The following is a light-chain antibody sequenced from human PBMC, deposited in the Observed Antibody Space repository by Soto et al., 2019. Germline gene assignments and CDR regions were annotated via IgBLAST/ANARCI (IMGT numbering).Light chain of an antibody. CDR1: QSVNLN. J-gene: IGKJ4*01. CDR2: GAS. Sequence: EIVMTQSPATLSVSPGETATLSCRASQSVNLNLAWYQQKPGQAPRLLIYGASIRATGIPARFSGSGAVTEFTLIIISLQSEDSVVYYCQQCVSWPPLTFGGGTTVEIK. V-gene: IGKV3-15*01. CDR3: QQCVSWPPLT.